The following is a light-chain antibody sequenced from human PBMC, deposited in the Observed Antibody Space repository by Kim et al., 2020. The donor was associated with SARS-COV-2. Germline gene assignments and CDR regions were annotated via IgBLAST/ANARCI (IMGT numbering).Light chain of an antibody. CDR1: QDINNS. J-gene: IGKJ4*01. V-gene: IGKV1-33*01. CDR3: QQYDTLPLLT. CDR2: DAS. Sequence: GDRVTITCQATQDINNSLKWYQQQPGKAPKLLIYDASNLETGVPSRFSGSGSGTHFTFTISSIQPEDIATYYCQQYDTLPLLTFGGGTKVDIK.